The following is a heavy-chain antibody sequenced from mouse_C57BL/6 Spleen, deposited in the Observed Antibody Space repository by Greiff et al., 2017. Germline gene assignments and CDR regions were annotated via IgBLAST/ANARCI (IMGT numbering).Heavy chain of an antibody. D-gene: IGHD4-1*01. CDR1: GFNIKNTY. V-gene: IGHV14-3*01. Sequence: VQLQQSVAELVRPGASVKLSCTASGFNIKNTYMHWVKQRPEQGLEWIGRIDPANGNTKYAPKFQGKATITADTSSNTAYLQLSSLTSEDTAIYYCARGNSLGRKGSYYFDYWGQGTTLTVSS. CDR2: IDPANGNT. CDR3: ARGNSLGRKGSYYFDY. J-gene: IGHJ2*01.